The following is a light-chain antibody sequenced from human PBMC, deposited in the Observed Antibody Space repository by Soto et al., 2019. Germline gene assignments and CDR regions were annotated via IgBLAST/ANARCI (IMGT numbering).Light chain of an antibody. J-gene: IGLJ3*02. Sequence: QSVLTQPPSVSGAPGQRVTISCTGRRSNIGTPYDVHWYQQLPGTAPKLLIYGNNNRPSGVPDRFSGSKSDTSASLAITGLQAEDEADYYCQSYDTSVSAWVFGGGTKVTVL. V-gene: IGLV1-40*01. CDR2: GNN. CDR3: QSYDTSVSAWV. CDR1: RSNIGTPYD.